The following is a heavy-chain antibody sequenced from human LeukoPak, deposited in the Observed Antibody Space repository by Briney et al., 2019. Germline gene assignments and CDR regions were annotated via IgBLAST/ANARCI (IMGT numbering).Heavy chain of an antibody. CDR1: GFTFSSYA. CDR3: AKGGQYSGSWYNY. J-gene: IGHJ4*02. CDR2: ISGSSGTT. V-gene: IGHV3-23*01. D-gene: IGHD6-13*01. Sequence: GGSLRLSCAASGFTFSSYAVGWVRQAPGKGLEWVSLISGSSGTTYYADSVKGRFTISRDNSKNTLYLQMNSLRAEDTAVYYCAKGGQYSGSWYNYWGQGTLVTVSS.